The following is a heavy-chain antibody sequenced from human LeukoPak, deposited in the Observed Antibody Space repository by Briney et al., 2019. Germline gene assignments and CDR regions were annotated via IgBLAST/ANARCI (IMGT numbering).Heavy chain of an antibody. D-gene: IGHD1-26*01. Sequence: GGSLRVSRVDPGFSSSKCPMCGVRQAPEKGLEWVSVIGGDGSTYYADSVKGRFTISRDNSENTLYLQMNRLRAEDTAIYYCAKARYSMGIYYDIDVWGQGTTVTVS. J-gene: IGHJ6*02. CDR1: GFSSSKCP. CDR2: IGGDGST. CDR3: AKARYSMGIYYDIDV. V-gene: IGHV3-23*01.